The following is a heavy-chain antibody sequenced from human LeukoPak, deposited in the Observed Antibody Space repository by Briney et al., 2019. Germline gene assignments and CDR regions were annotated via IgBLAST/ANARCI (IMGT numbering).Heavy chain of an antibody. V-gene: IGHV5-51*01. D-gene: IGHD6-13*01. CDR1: GYSFTSYW. CDR3: ARHGSSSWYSTHAFDI. J-gene: IGHJ3*02. Sequence: GESLKISCKGSGYSFTSYWIGWVRQMPGKGLEWMGIIYPGDSATRYGPSFQGQVTISADKSISPAYLQWSSLKASDTAMYYCARHGSSSWYSTHAFDIWGQGTMVTVSS. CDR2: IYPGDSAT.